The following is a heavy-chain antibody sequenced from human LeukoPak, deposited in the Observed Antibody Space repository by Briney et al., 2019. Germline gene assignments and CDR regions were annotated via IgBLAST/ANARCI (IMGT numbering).Heavy chain of an antibody. CDR1: GFTFTSSA. CDR3: GYYDSSAS. V-gene: IGHV1-58*02. D-gene: IGHD3-22*01. J-gene: IGHJ4*02. CDR2: IVVGSGNT. Sequence: SVKVSCKASGFTFTSSAMQWVRQARGQRLEWIGWIVVGSGNTNYAQKFQGRVTMTRDTSISTAYMELSRLRSDDTAVYYCGYYDSSASWGQGTLVTVSS.